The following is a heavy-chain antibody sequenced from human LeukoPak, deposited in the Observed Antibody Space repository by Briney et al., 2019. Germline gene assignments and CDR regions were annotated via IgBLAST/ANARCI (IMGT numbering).Heavy chain of an antibody. V-gene: IGHV1-18*01. CDR1: GYTFANYA. Sequence: ASVKVSCKASGYTFANYAITWVRQAPGQGLEYMGWISVDNGDTNDAQMLQGRVTMTTDTSTNTAYMELRGLRSDDTAVYYCARANCAGDCYLKHWGQGTRVTVSS. CDR3: ARANCAGDCYLKH. D-gene: IGHD2-21*02. J-gene: IGHJ4*02. CDR2: ISVDNGDT.